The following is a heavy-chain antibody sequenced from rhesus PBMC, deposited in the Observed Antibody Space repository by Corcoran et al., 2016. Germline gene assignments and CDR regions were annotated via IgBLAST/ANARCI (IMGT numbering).Heavy chain of an antibody. CDR3: ARGSIAAAGTHYFDY. CDR1: GGSISSSY. D-gene: IGHD6-25*01. CDR2: IYGSGSST. J-gene: IGHJ4*01. Sequence: QLQLQESGPGLVKPSETLSVTCAVSGGSISSSYWSWIRQAPGMGLEWIGYIYGSGSSTNYNPSLKSRVTLSVDTSKNQLSLKLSSVTTADTAVYYCARGSIAAAGTHYFDYWGQGVLVTVSS. V-gene: IGHV4-169*01.